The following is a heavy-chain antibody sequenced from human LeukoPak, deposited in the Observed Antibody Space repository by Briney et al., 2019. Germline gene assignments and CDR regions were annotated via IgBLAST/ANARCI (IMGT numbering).Heavy chain of an antibody. V-gene: IGHV3-9*01. CDR3: AKETSIAAAGSLDY. CDR1: GFTFDDYA. J-gene: IGHJ4*02. Sequence: GGSLRLSCAASGFTFDDYAMHWVRQAPGKGLEWVSGISWNSGSIGYADSVKGRFTISRDNAKNSLYLQMNSLRAEDTALYYCAKETSIAAAGSLDYWGQGTLVTVSS. CDR2: ISWNSGSI. D-gene: IGHD6-13*01.